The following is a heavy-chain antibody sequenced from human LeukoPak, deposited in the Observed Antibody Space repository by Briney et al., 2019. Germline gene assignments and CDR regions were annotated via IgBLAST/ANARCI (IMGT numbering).Heavy chain of an antibody. CDR3: ARKLRLGGNWFDP. J-gene: IGHJ5*02. Sequence: SVKVSCKTSGGTFTSYAITWVRQAPGQGLEWVGKIIPISGTTNYAQKFQGRVTFTADESTSTAYMELSSLRSEDTALYYCARKLRLGGNWFDPWGQGTLVTVSS. CDR1: GGTFTSYA. D-gene: IGHD1-26*01. CDR2: IIPISGTT. V-gene: IGHV1-69*13.